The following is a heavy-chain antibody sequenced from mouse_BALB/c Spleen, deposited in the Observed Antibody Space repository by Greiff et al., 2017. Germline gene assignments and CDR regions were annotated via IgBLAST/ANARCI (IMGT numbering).Heavy chain of an antibody. V-gene: IGHV14-4*02. J-gene: IGHJ3*01. CDR2: IDPENGDT. Sequence: EVQLQESGAELVRSGASVKLSCTASGFNIKDYYMHWVKQRPEQGLEWIGWIDPENGDTEYAPKFQGKATMTADTSSNTAYLQLSSLTSEDTAVYYCARNDYDEDWFAYWGQGTLGTVSA. CDR1: GFNIKDYY. D-gene: IGHD2-4*01. CDR3: ARNDYDEDWFAY.